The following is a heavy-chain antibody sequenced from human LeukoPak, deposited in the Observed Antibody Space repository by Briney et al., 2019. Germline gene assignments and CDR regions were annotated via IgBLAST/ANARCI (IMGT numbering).Heavy chain of an antibody. D-gene: IGHD2-21*02. CDR2: IKKDGSEK. J-gene: IGHJ3*02. Sequence: GVSLRLSCAASGFIFSNYWMSWVRQAPGKGLEGVANIKKDGSEKYYVDSVKARFTISRDNAKNSLFLLLNSLRAEDTAVYYCARAHVTGVDAFDIWGPGTTVIVSS. CDR3: ARAHVTGVDAFDI. CDR1: GFIFSNYW. V-gene: IGHV3-7*01.